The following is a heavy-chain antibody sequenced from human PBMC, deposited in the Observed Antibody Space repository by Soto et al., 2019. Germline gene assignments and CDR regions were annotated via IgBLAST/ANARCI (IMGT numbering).Heavy chain of an antibody. V-gene: IGHV4-34*01. Sequence: SETLSLTCAVYVGSFSGYYWSWIRQPPGKGLEWIGEINHSGSTNYNPSLKSRVTISVDTSKNQFSLKLSSVTAADTAVYYCARGKPLYGLPKRTFDYWGQGTLVTVS. CDR3: ARGKPLYGLPKRTFDY. D-gene: IGHD3-16*01. J-gene: IGHJ4*02. CDR2: INHSGST. CDR1: VGSFSGYY.